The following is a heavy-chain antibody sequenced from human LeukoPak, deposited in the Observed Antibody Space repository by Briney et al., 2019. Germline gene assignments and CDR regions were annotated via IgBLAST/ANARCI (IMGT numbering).Heavy chain of an antibody. CDR1: GFTFSTYW. D-gene: IGHD3-16*01. CDR3: TSGAYHNNY. Sequence: GGSLRLSCVASGFTFSTYWMHWVRQVPGKGLVWVSHIKSDGSGTEYADSVKGRFTISRDNAKNTLYMQMNSLRVEDTAVYYCTSGAYHNNYWGQGTLVTVAS. CDR2: IKSDGSGT. J-gene: IGHJ4*02. V-gene: IGHV3-74*03.